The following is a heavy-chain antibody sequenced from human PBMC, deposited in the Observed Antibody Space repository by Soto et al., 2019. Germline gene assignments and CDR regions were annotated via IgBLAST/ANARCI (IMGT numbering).Heavy chain of an antibody. J-gene: IGHJ4*02. Sequence: QVQLVESGGGVVQPGRSLRLSCAASGFTFSSYGMHWVRQAPGKGLEWVAVIWYDGSNKYYADSVKGRFTISRDNSKNTLYLQMNSLRAEDRAVYYCARARGTGTPSSFDYWGQGTMGNVSS. V-gene: IGHV3-33*01. D-gene: IGHD1-7*01. CDR2: IWYDGSNK. CDR1: GFTFSSYG. CDR3: ARARGTGTPSSFDY.